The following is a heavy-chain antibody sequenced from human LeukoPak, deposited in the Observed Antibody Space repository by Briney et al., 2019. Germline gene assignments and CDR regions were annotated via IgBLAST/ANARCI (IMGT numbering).Heavy chain of an antibody. J-gene: IGHJ4*02. D-gene: IGHD3-22*01. CDR1: GFTFSSYA. CDR3: AKDRAYYDSSGYSNNY. CDR2: IRGSGGST. V-gene: IGHV3-23*01. Sequence: GGSLRLSCAASGFTFSSYAMSWVRQAPGKGLEWVSAIRGSGGSTYYADSVKGRFTISRDNSKNTLYLQMNSLRAEDTAVYYCAKDRAYYDSSGYSNNYWGQGTLVTVSS.